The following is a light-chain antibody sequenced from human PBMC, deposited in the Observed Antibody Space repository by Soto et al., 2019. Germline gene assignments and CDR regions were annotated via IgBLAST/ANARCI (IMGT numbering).Light chain of an antibody. CDR3: GTWDSSLGAYV. CDR2: DNN. CDR1: SSNIGNNY. Sequence: QSVLTQPPSVSAAPGQKVTISCSGSSSNIGNNYVSWYQQLPGTAPKLLIYDNNQRPSGIPDRFSGSKSGTSATLGITGLQTGDEADYYCGTWDSSLGAYVFGTGTKLTV. V-gene: IGLV1-51*01. J-gene: IGLJ1*01.